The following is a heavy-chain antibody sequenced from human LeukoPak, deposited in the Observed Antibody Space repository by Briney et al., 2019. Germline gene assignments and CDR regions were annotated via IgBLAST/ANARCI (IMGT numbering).Heavy chain of an antibody. J-gene: IGHJ4*02. CDR2: ISGSGGST. CDR3: SKGWGYCSSTSCYGTFDY. D-gene: IGHD2-2*01. Sequence: PGGSLRLSCAASGFTFSSYAMSWVRQAPGKGLEWVSGISGSGGSTYYADSVKGRFTISRDNSKNTLYLQMNSLRAEDTAVYYCSKGWGYCSSTSCYGTFDYWGQGTLVTVSS. V-gene: IGHV3-23*01. CDR1: GFTFSSYA.